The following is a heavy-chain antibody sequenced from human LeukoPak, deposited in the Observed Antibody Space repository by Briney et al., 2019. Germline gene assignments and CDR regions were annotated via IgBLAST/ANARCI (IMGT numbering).Heavy chain of an antibody. V-gene: IGHV3-23*01. CDR1: VYTPRSYA. Sequence: PGGSLRLSCAASVYTPRSYAMSSVPQAPGKGLEWVSAISGSGGSTYYADSVKGRFTISRDNSKNTLYLQMNSLRAEDTAVYYCAKDPQHIVVVTAIFDYWGQGTLVTVSS. J-gene: IGHJ4*02. CDR2: ISGSGGST. D-gene: IGHD2-21*02. CDR3: AKDPQHIVVVTAIFDY.